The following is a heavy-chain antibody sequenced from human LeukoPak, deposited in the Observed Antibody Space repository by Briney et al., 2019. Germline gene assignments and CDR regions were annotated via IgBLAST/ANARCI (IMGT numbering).Heavy chain of an antibody. J-gene: IGHJ4*02. CDR1: GFTSSSYW. CDR3: ARADY. V-gene: IGHV3-7*02. Sequence: PGGSLRLSCAASGFTSSSYWMSWVRQAPGEGLEWVANIKQDGSEKYYVDSVKGRFTISRDNAKNSLYLQMNSLRPEDTAVYYCARADYWGQGALVTVSS. CDR2: IKQDGSEK.